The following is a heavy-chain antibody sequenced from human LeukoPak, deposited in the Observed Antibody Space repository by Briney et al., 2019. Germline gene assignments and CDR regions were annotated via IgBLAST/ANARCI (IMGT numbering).Heavy chain of an antibody. CDR2: ISSSGSTI. CDR3: ATDRPPGN. D-gene: IGHD6-13*01. J-gene: IGHJ4*02. V-gene: IGHV3-11*04. Sequence: GGSLRLSCEASGFTFKNAWMSWIRQAPGKGLEWVSYISSSGSTIYYADSVKGRFTISRDNAKNSLFLQMNSLRAEDTAVYYCATDRPPGNWGQGTLVTVSS. CDR1: GFTFKNAW.